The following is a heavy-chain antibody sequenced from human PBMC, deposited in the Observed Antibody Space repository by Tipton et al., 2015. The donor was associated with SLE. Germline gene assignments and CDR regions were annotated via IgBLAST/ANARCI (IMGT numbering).Heavy chain of an antibody. J-gene: IGHJ4*02. V-gene: IGHV4-34*01. Sequence: TLSLTCAVYGGSFSDYYWSWIRQPPGKGLEWIGEINHSGSTNYNPSLKSRVTISVDTSKNQLSLKLSSVTAADTAVYYCARTSYGSGSYQHWGQGTLVIV. D-gene: IGHD3-10*01. CDR1: GGSFSDYY. CDR2: INHSGST. CDR3: ARTSYGSGSYQH.